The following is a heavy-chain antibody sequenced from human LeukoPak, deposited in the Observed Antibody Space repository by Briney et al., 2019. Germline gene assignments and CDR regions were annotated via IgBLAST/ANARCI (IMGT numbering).Heavy chain of an antibody. J-gene: IGHJ4*02. D-gene: IGHD2-2*01. CDR2: MNPNTGNT. CDR1: GYTFTSYE. Sequence: ASVKVSCKASGYTFTSYEINWVRQAPGQGLEWMGWMNPNTGNTGYAQNFQGRVTMTSDTSITTAYMELSSLRSEDTAVYYCARGGFPSASWGQGTLVTVSS. CDR3: ARGGFPSAS. V-gene: IGHV1-8*01.